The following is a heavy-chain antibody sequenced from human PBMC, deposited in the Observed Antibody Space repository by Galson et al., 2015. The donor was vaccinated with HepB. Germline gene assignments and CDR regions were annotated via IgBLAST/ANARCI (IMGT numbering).Heavy chain of an antibody. D-gene: IGHD3-22*01. J-gene: IGHJ6*02. CDR1: GFTFSSYG. Sequence: SLRLSCAASGFTFSSYGMHWVRQAPGKGLEWVAVISYDGSNKYYADSVKGRFTISRDNSKNTLYLQMNSLRAEDTAVYYCAKDLPRIGGYDPGLGMDVWGQGTTVTVSS. V-gene: IGHV3-30*18. CDR3: AKDLPRIGGYDPGLGMDV. CDR2: ISYDGSNK.